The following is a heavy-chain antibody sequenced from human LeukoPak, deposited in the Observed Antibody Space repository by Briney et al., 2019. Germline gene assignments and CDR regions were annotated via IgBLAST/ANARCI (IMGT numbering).Heavy chain of an antibody. CDR1: GFTFSNAW. V-gene: IGHV3-15*01. D-gene: IGHD2-2*01. CDR3: TTGYCSRTSCYYFDY. CDR2: IKSKTDGGTT. Sequence: PGGSLRLSCAASGFTFSNAWMSWVRQAREKGLEGVGRIKSKTDGGTTDYAAPVKGRFTISRDDTKNTLYLQMNSLKTEDTAVYYCTTGYCSRTSCYYFDYWGQGTLVTVSS. J-gene: IGHJ4*02.